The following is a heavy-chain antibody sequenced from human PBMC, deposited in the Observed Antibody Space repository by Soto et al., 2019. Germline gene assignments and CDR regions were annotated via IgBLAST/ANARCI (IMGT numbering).Heavy chain of an antibody. CDR3: ARVGRQQRNGIY. V-gene: IGHV3-30-3*01. CDR2: ISYDGSNK. D-gene: IGHD6-13*01. Sequence: GGSLRLSCAASGFTFSSYAMHWVRQAPGKGLEWVAIISYDGSNKYYADSVKGRFTISRDNSKNTLYLQMNSLRAEDTAVYYCARVGRQQRNGIYWGQGTLVTVSS. J-gene: IGHJ4*02. CDR1: GFTFSSYA.